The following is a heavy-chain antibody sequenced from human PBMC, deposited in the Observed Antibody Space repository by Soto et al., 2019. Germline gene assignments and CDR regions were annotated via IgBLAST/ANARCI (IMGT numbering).Heavy chain of an antibody. CDR3: ARGGGAAAGLGFLGFDP. V-gene: IGHV1-69*06. J-gene: IGHJ5*02. CDR2: IIPIFGTA. CDR1: GGTFSSYA. D-gene: IGHD6-13*01. Sequence: SVKVSCKAPGGTFSSYAISWVRQAPGQGLEWMGGIIPIFGTANYAQKFQGRVTITADKSTSTAYMELSSLRSEDTAVYYCARGGGAAAGLGFLGFDPWGQGTLVTVSS.